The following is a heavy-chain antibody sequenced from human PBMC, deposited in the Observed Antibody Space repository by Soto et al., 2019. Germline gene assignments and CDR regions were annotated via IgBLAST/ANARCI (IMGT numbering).Heavy chain of an antibody. J-gene: IGHJ6*02. V-gene: IGHV1-18*01. CDR3: ATAPPYGSGDYYYYGMDV. Sequence: QVQLVQSGAEVKKPGASVKVSCKASGYTFTSYGISWVRQAPGQGLEWMGWISAYNGNTNYAQKLQGRVTMTTDTSTSIAYMELRSLRSDDTAVYYCATAPPYGSGDYYYYGMDVWGQGTTVTVSS. D-gene: IGHD3-10*01. CDR2: ISAYNGNT. CDR1: GYTFTSYG.